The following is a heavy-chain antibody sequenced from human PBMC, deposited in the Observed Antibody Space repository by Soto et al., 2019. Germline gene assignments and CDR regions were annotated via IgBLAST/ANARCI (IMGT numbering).Heavy chain of an antibody. D-gene: IGHD3-10*01. V-gene: IGHV4-31*03. CDR2: IYYSGST. CDR3: ARGDITVVRRIIGHLDD. CDR1: RGSISSGGSY. J-gene: IGHJ4*02. Sequence: SATLSLTCTVPRGSISSGGSYWSWIRQHPGKGLEWIGYIYYSGSTYYNPSLKSRVTISVDTSKNQFSLKLSSVTAADTAVYYCARGDITVVRRIIGHLDDWGQGTTVTVCS.